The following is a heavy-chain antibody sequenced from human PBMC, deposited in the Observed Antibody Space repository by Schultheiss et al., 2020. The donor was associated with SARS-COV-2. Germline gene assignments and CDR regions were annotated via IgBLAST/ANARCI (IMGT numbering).Heavy chain of an antibody. CDR1: GGSINPYY. D-gene: IGHD2-2*02. J-gene: IGHJ6*03. CDR3: ARGDIVVVPAAIYYYYYMDV. V-gene: IGHV4-59*12. CDR2: ISHSGRP. Sequence: SQTLSLTCTVSGGSINPYYWSWIRQSPEKGLECIGYISHSGRPDYNPSLKSRVTISVDTSKNQFSLKLSSVTAADTAVYYCARGDIVVVPAAIYYYYYMDVWGKGTTVTVSS.